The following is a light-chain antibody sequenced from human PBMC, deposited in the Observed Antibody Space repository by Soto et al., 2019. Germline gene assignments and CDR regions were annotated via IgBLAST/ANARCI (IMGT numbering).Light chain of an antibody. CDR1: SSDIGAYNY. J-gene: IGLJ3*02. V-gene: IGLV2-14*03. Sequence: QSALTQPASVSGSPGQSITFSCTGTSSDIGAYNYVSWYQHHPGKAPKLLIYDVTDRPSGVSDRFSGSKSGTTASLTISGLQAEDEADYFCSSYTTINTVVVFGGGTKPPS. CDR2: DVT. CDR3: SSYTTINTVVV.